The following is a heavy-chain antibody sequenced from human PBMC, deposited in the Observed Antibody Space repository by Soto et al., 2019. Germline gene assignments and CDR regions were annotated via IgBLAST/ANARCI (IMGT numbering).Heavy chain of an antibody. CDR1: GGSLSSSTYY. J-gene: IGHJ5*02. CDR3: ARHIRVLAAATEWFDH. V-gene: IGHV4-39*01. Sequence: PSETLSLTCTVSGGSLSSSTYYWGWIRQPPGKGLEWIGSIYHSGSTHYTPSLKSRVAISVDTSKNQLSMKLSSVTAADTAVYYCARHIRVLAAATEWFDHWVQG. CDR2: IYHSGST. D-gene: IGHD6-25*01.